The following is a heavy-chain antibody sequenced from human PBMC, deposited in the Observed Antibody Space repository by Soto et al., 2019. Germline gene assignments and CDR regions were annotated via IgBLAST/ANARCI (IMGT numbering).Heavy chain of an antibody. CDR1: GFTFSSYG. J-gene: IGHJ6*02. Sequence: QVQLVESGGGVVQPGRSLRLSCAASGFTFSSYGMHWVRQAAGKGLEWVAVIWYDGSKMYYIDSVKGRFTISRDNSKSTLYLQMNSLRDEDTAVYYCARYVGTSTFNGMDVWGQGTTVIVSS. D-gene: IGHD1-1*01. CDR2: IWYDGSKM. V-gene: IGHV3-33*01. CDR3: ARYVGTSTFNGMDV.